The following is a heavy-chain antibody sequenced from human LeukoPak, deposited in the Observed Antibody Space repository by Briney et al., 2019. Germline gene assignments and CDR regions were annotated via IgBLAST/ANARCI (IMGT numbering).Heavy chain of an antibody. CDR2: ISYDGSNK. Sequence: GGSLRLSCAASGFTFSSYAMHWVRQAPGKGLEWVADISYDGSNKYYADSVKGRLTISRDNSKSTLYLQMNSLRAVDTATYYCARSPYYDILAGFYYYFDYWGQGTLVTVSS. J-gene: IGHJ4*02. D-gene: IGHD3-9*01. CDR3: ARSPYYDILAGFYYYFDY. V-gene: IGHV3-30-3*01. CDR1: GFTFSSYA.